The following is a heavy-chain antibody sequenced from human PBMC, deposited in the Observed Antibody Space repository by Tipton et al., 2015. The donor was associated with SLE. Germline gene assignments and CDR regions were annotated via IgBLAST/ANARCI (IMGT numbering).Heavy chain of an antibody. J-gene: IGHJ3*02. Sequence: SLRLSCAASGFTFSSYWMSWVRQAPGKGLEWVANIKQDGSEKKYVDSVKGRFTASRDNAQHSLFLQMNSLRRDDTALYYCAKGRFPGTFYTHDAFDIWGHGIMVTVSS. CDR3: AKGRFPGTFYTHDAFDI. CDR2: IKQDGSEK. CDR1: GFTFSSYW. V-gene: IGHV3-7*03. D-gene: IGHD1/OR15-1a*01.